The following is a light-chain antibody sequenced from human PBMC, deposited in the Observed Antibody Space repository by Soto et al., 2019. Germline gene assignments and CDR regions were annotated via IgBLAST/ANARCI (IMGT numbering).Light chain of an antibody. Sequence: QSALTQPASVSGSPGQSISISCTGTSSDVGNYNLVSWYQQHPGKAHKVMIYEVSQRPSGVSNRFSASKSGNTASLTISGLQAEDEADYYCCSYAGNRTYVFGSGTKVTVL. CDR3: CSYAGNRTYV. J-gene: IGLJ1*01. CDR2: EVS. CDR1: SSDVGNYNL. V-gene: IGLV2-23*02.